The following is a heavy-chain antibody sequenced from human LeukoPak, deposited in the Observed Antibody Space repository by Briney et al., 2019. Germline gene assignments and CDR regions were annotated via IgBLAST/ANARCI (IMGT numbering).Heavy chain of an antibody. D-gene: IGHD3-3*01. J-gene: IGHJ4*02. CDR1: GFIFSNYW. Sequence: GGSLRLSCVASGFIFSNYWMSWVRQAPGKGLEWVANIKQDGSEKYYVDSVKGRFTISRDNAKNSLFLQMNSLRAEDTAVYYCARDYDFWSGYYDYWGQGTLVTVSS. CDR3: ARDYDFWSGYYDY. V-gene: IGHV3-7*01. CDR2: IKQDGSEK.